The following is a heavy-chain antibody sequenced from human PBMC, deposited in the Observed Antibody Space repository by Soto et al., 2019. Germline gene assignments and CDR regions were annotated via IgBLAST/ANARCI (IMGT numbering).Heavy chain of an antibody. CDR3: ARRGVAAAHGYYGMDV. J-gene: IGHJ6*02. Sequence: PGESLKISCKGSGYSFTSYWIGWVRQMPGKGLEWMGIIYPGDSDTRYSPSFQGQVTISADKSISTAYLQWSSLKASDTAMYYCARRGVAAAHGYYGMDVWGQGTTVTVSS. CDR2: IYPGDSDT. CDR1: GYSFTSYW. D-gene: IGHD2-15*01. V-gene: IGHV5-51*01.